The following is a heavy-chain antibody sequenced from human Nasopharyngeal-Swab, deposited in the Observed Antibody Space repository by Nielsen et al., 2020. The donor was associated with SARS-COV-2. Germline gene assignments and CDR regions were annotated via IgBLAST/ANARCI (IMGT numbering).Heavy chain of an antibody. CDR3: ARVRRDGYNLHFDY. D-gene: IGHD5-24*01. V-gene: IGHV3-69-1*01. J-gene: IGHJ4*02. Sequence: VRQAPGKGLEWVSSISSSSYIYYADSVKGRFTISRDNAKNSLYLQMNSLRAEDTAVYYCARVRRDGYNLHFDYWGQGTLATVSS. CDR2: ISSSSYI.